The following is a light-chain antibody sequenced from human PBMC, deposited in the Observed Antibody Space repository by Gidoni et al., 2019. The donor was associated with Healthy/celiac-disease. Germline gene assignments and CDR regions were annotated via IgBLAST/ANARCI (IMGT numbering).Light chain of an antibody. V-gene: IGLV3-27*01. J-gene: IGLJ3*02. Sequence: YELTQPSSVSVSPGQTARITCSGDVLAKKYARWFQQKPGQAPVLVIYKDSERPSGIPERFSGSSSGTTVTLTISGAQVEDEADYYCYSAADNNLRVFGGGTKLTVL. CDR2: KDS. CDR3: YSAADNNLRV. CDR1: VLAKKY.